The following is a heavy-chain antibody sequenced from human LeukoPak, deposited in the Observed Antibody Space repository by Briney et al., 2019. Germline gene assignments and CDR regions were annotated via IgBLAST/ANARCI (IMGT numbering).Heavy chain of an antibody. CDR3: ARAGIIAVAAAEFDY. V-gene: IGHV4-61*02. CDR1: GGSISSGSYY. CDR2: IYSSGST. D-gene: IGHD6-19*01. J-gene: IGHJ4*02. Sequence: SQTLSLTCTVSGGSISSGSYYWSWIRQPAGKGLEWIGRIYSSGSTSYNPSLKSRVTISGDTSKNQFSLKLSSVTAADTAVYYCARAGIIAVAAAEFDYWGQGTLVTVSS.